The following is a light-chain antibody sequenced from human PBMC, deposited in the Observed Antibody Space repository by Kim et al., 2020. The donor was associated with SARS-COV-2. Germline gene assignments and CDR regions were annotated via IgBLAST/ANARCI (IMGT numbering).Light chain of an antibody. Sequence: ASVGDSVTITCRASQGIGNYLAWYQQKPGKVPKLLIYAASTLQSGVPSRFSGSGSGTDFTLTISSLQPEDVATYYCQKYNSAPQTFGQGTKVDIK. CDR2: AAS. CDR3: QKYNSAPQT. V-gene: IGKV1-27*01. CDR1: QGIGNY. J-gene: IGKJ1*01.